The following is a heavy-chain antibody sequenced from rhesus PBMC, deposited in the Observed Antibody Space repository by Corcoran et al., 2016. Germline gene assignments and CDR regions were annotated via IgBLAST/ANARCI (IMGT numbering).Heavy chain of an antibody. J-gene: IGHJ4*01. CDR1: GGSISGSYY. V-gene: IGHV4-143*01. CDR2: IYGNSAST. CDR3: ACFDY. Sequence: QVQLQESGPGLVKPSATLSLTCTVSGGSISGSYYWLWIRQPPGKGLEWIGGIYGNSASTYYNPSLKSRVTISKDTSKNQFSLKLSSVTAADTAVYYCACFDYWGQGVLVTVSS.